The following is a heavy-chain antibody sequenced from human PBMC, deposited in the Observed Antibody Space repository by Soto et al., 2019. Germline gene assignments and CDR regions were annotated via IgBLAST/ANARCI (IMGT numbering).Heavy chain of an antibody. Sequence: QVQLVESGGGLVKPGGSLRLSCAASGFTFSDYYMSWIRQAPGKGLEWVSYISSSGSTIYYADSVKGRFTISRDNAKNSLYLQMNCLRAEDTAVYYCASRSRGDYEHYYYMDVWGKGTTVTVSS. CDR2: ISSSGSTI. CDR3: ASRSRGDYEHYYYMDV. D-gene: IGHD4-17*01. CDR1: GFTFSDYY. J-gene: IGHJ6*03. V-gene: IGHV3-11*01.